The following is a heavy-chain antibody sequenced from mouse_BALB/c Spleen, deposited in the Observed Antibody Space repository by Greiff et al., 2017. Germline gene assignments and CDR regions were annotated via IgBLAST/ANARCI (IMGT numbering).Heavy chain of an antibody. D-gene: IGHD2-4*01. Sequence: VMLVESGPELVKPGASVKISCKASGYAFSSSWMNWVKQRPGQGLEWIGRIYPGDGDTNYNGKFKGKATLTADKSSSTAYMQLSSLTSVDSAFYFCARWGMITTWAMDYWGQGTSVTVSS. CDR2: IYPGDGDT. CDR3: ARWGMITTWAMDY. V-gene: IGHV1-82*01. CDR1: GYAFSSSW. J-gene: IGHJ4*01.